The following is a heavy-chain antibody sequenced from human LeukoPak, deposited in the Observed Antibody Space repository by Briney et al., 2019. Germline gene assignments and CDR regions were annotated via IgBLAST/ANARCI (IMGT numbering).Heavy chain of an antibody. J-gene: IGHJ3*02. Sequence: ASVKVSCKASGYTFTNSYIHWVRQAPGQGLEWMGWINPNSGGTNYAQKFQGRVTMTRDTSISTAYIELSRLRSDDTAVYYCARAHDSSGYYEAFDIWGQGTMVTVSS. CDR2: INPNSGGT. CDR1: GYTFTNSY. CDR3: ARAHDSSGYYEAFDI. V-gene: IGHV1-2*02. D-gene: IGHD3-22*01.